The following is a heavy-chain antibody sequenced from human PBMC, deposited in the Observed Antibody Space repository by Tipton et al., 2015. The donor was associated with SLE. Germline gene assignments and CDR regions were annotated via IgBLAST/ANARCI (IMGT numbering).Heavy chain of an antibody. D-gene: IGHD3-10*01. CDR1: GGSISRSSYY. CDR3: ARQLGESFDF. V-gene: IGHV4-39*01. CDR2: NYYSGST. Sequence: TLSLTCTVSGGSISRSSYYWGWIRQPPGKGLEWIGSNYYSGSTYYNPSLKSRVTISIDTSKNQFSLRLSTVTAADTAVYYCARQLGESFDFWGQGTLVTVSS. J-gene: IGHJ4*02.